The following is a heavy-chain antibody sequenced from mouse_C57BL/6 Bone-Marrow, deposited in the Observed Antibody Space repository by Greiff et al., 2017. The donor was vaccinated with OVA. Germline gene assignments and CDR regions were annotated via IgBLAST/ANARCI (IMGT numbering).Heavy chain of an antibody. CDR3: TLPYGSSYGYFDV. V-gene: IGHV6-6*01. CDR1: GFTFSDAW. D-gene: IGHD1-1*01. J-gene: IGHJ1*03. Sequence: EVNVVESGGGLVQPGGSMKLSCAASGFTFSDAWMDWVRQSPEKGLEWVAEIRNKANNHAPYYAESVKGRFTISRDDSKSSVYLQMNSLRAEDTGIYYCTLPYGSSYGYFDVWGTGTTVTVSS. CDR2: IRNKANNHAP.